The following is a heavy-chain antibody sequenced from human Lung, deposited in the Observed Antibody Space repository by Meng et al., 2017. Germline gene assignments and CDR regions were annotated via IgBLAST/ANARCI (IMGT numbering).Heavy chain of an antibody. V-gene: IGHV1-69*01. J-gene: IGHJ4*02. D-gene: IGHD3-22*01. CDR3: ARALGLTTMMTY. CDR1: GGTFSSSA. CDR2: IIPLFDTT. Sequence: QVQLVQSGAEGKKPVSSVKVSCKASGGTFSSSAISWVRQAPGQGLEWMGGIIPLFDTTHYAQNFQGRVSITADESTRTAYMELSSLRSEDTAVYYCARALGLTTMMTYWGQGTLVTVSS.